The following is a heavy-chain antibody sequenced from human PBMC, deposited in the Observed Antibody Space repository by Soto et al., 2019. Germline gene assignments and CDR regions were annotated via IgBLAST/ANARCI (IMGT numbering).Heavy chain of an antibody. CDR2: ISGGADTI. CDR3: ATVIFFHMTFVT. D-gene: IGHD3-3*02. J-gene: IGHJ5*01. V-gene: IGHV3-23*01. CDR1: GVRFSGYA. Sequence: EVKLLESGGGLVQPGGSLRLSCEAFGVRFSGYAMSWVRQAPGKGLEWVASISGGADTIYYGDSVKGRFTLSRDNSNNTLFLKMSSLRAGDTAIYYCATVIFFHMTFVTWGQGTPVTVSS.